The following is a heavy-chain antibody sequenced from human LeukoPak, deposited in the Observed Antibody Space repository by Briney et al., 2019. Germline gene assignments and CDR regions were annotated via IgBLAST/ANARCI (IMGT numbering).Heavy chain of an antibody. V-gene: IGHV1-24*01. D-gene: IGHD1-20*01. CDR2: FDPEDGET. CDR1: GYTLTELS. J-gene: IGHJ4*02. CDR3: AGSSTYNWNGLFDY. Sequence: GASVKVSCKVSGYTLTELSMHWVRQAPGKGLEWMGGFDPEDGETIYAQKFQGRVTMTEDTSTDTAYMELRSLRSDDTAVYYCAGSSTYNWNGLFDYWGQGTLVTVSS.